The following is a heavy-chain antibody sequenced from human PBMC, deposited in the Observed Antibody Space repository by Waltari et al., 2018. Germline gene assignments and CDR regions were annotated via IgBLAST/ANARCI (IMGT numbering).Heavy chain of an antibody. D-gene: IGHD2-2*01. V-gene: IGHV3-7*02. Sequence: EVQLAASAGGLLQPGGSVRLSCAPAGFTFSINWLCQVTQAPGKGREGWANINQDGMAKYYVDSGKGRFTNSRDNAKNSLYLQMNSLRAEDTALYFCATAARGDNADELYWGQGTLVTVSS. CDR1: GFTFSINW. CDR3: ATAARGDNADELY. CDR2: INQDGMAK. J-gene: IGHJ4*02.